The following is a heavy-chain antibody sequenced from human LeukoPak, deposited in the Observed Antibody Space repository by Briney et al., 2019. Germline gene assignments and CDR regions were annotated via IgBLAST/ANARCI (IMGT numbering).Heavy chain of an antibody. V-gene: IGHV3-53*01. CDR2: VYSGGST. CDR1: GFTVSSNY. J-gene: IGHJ6*02. D-gene: IGHD2-15*01. CDR3: ARENALHCSGGSCYLIGYYGMDV. Sequence: GGSLRLSCAASGFTVSSNYMSWVRQAPGKGLEWVSVVYSGGSTYYADSVKGRFTISRDNSKNTLYLQMNSLRAEDTAVYYCARENALHCSGGSCYLIGYYGMDVWGQGTTVTVS.